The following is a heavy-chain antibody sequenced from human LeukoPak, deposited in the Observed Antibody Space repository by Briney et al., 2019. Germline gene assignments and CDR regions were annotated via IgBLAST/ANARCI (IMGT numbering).Heavy chain of an antibody. CDR3: ATPMRFDY. Sequence: PGGTLRLSCAASGFTFSSYWMSWVRQAPGKGLEWVANIKEDGSEKYYVDSVKGRFTVLRDNAKKLLYLQMNSLRDEDTAVYYCATPMRFDYWGQGTLVTVSS. V-gene: IGHV3-7*05. CDR1: GFTFSSYW. J-gene: IGHJ4*02. CDR2: IKEDGSEK.